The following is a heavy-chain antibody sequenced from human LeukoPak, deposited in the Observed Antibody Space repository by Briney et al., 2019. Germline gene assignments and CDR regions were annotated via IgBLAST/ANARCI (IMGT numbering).Heavy chain of an antibody. D-gene: IGHD2-21*02. Sequence: GGSLRLSCAASGFTFSSYGMHWVRQAPGKGLEWVAVISYDGSNKYYADSVKGRFTISRDNSKNTLYLQMNSLRAEDTAVYYCAKIVTARLPFGFDYWGQGTLVTVSS. CDR3: AKIVTARLPFGFDY. CDR2: ISYDGSNK. CDR1: GFTFSSYG. J-gene: IGHJ4*02. V-gene: IGHV3-30*18.